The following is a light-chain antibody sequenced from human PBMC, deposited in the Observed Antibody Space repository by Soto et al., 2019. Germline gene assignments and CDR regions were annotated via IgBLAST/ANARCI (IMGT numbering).Light chain of an antibody. CDR3: QTYNSAPLT. J-gene: IGKJ4*01. V-gene: IGKV1-27*01. Sequence: IQLTQSPSSLSASVGDRVTITCRASQGISNFLAWYKQKPGKAPKLLIYAASTLHSGVPSRFSGSGSGTDFTPTISRLQPGDVATYYCQTYNSAPLTFGGGTKVDI. CDR2: AAS. CDR1: QGISNF.